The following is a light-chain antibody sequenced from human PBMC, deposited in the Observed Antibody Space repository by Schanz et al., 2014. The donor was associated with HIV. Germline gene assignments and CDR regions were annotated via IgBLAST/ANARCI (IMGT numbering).Light chain of an antibody. CDR1: TSNIGSNH. V-gene: IGLV1-44*01. CDR2: KDS. J-gene: IGLJ2*01. CDR3: NSYTRTSTPV. Sequence: QSVLTQPPSASGTPGQRVTISCSGSTSNIGSNHVDWYQQLPGTAPKLLIYKDSRRPSGVPDRFSGSKSGYTASLTISGLQAEDEADYYCNSYTRTSTPVFGGGTKLTVL.